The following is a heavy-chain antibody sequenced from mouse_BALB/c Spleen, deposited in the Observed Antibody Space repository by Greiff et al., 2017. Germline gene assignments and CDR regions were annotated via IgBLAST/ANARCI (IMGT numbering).Heavy chain of an antibody. CDR1: GFSLTSYD. Sequence: QVQLQQSGPGLVAPSQSLSITCTVSGFSLTSYDISWIRQPPGKGLEWLGVIWTGGGTNYNSAFMSRLSISKDNSKSQVFLKMNSLQTDDTAIYYCVRDHYDYDVGYAMDYWGQGTSVTVSS. CDR2: IWTGGGT. V-gene: IGHV2-9-2*01. J-gene: IGHJ4*01. D-gene: IGHD2-4*01. CDR3: VRDHYDYDVGYAMDY.